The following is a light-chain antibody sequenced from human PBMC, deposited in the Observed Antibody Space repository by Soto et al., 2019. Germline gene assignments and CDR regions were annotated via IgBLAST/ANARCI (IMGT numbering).Light chain of an antibody. CDR1: QSVSSN. V-gene: IGKV3-15*01. CDR3: QHYNNWPPKT. CDR2: GAS. Sequence: IMMTQSPATLSVSPGERATLSCRASQSVSSNLAWYQQKPGQAPRVLIYGASTRATGIPDRFSGSGSVTEFPLTINSLQSEDSAVYYCQHYNNWPPKTFGLGTKVEIK. J-gene: IGKJ1*01.